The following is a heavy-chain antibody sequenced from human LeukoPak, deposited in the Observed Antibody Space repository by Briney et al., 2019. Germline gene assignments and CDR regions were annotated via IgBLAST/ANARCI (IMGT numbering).Heavy chain of an antibody. CDR3: ARLTKGRYFDYIFAF. D-gene: IGHD3-9*01. Sequence: SETLSPTCTVSGASVSDSLSYWGWVRQPPRKGLEWVANVYYTGSTYYNPSLKSRVTMSVDTSKNQFSLKMTSVTAADTAIYYCARLTKGRYFDYIFAFWGQGILVTVSS. J-gene: IGHJ4*02. V-gene: IGHV4-39*01. CDR2: VYYTGST. CDR1: GASVSDSLSY.